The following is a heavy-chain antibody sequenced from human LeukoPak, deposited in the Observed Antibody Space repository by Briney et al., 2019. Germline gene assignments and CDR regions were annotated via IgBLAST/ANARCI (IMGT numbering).Heavy chain of an antibody. Sequence: GGSLRLSCAASEFTFSSYAMSWVRQAPGKGLEWVSAISGSGGSTYYADSVKGRFTISRDNSKNTLYLQMNSLRAEDTAVYYCAKDLAALRGFDYWGQGTLVTVSS. V-gene: IGHV3-23*01. J-gene: IGHJ4*02. D-gene: IGHD6-13*01. CDR3: AKDLAALRGFDY. CDR2: ISGSGGST. CDR1: EFTFSSYA.